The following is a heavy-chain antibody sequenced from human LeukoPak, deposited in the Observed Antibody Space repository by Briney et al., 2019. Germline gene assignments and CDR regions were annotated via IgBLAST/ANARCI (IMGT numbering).Heavy chain of an antibody. CDR3: ASALIVVVPAASLGAFDI. V-gene: IGHV4-38-2*01. CDR2: IYHSGST. Sequence: SETLSLTCAVSGYSISSGYYWGWIRQPPGKGLEWIGSIYHSGSTYYNPSLKSRVTISVDTSKNRFSLKLSSVTAADTAVYYCASALIVVVPAASLGAFDIWGQGTMVTVSS. D-gene: IGHD2-2*01. CDR1: GYSISSGYY. J-gene: IGHJ3*02.